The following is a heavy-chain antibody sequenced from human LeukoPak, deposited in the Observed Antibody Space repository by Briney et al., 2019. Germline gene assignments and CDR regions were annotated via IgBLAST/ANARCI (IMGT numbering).Heavy chain of an antibody. J-gene: IGHJ6*02. CDR2: ISAYNGNT. Sequence: ASVKVSCKASGYTFTSYGISWVRQAPGQGLEWMGWISAYNGNTNYAQKLQGRVTMTTDTSTSTAYMELRSLRSDDTAVYYCAINIAAAGTAYYYYGMDVWGQGTTVTVSS. CDR3: AINIAAAGTAYYYYGMDV. V-gene: IGHV1-18*01. CDR1: GYTFTSYG. D-gene: IGHD6-13*01.